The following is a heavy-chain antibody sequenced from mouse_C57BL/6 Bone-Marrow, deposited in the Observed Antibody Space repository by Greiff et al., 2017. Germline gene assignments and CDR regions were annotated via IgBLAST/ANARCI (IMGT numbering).Heavy chain of an antibody. J-gene: IGHJ2*01. V-gene: IGHV7-3*01. CDR2: IRNKANGYTT. Sequence: EVKLVESGGGLVQPGGSLSLSCAASGFTFTDYYMSWVRQPPGKGLEWLGFIRNKANGYTTEYSVPVKGRFTTSRDNSQSVLYLQMNALRAEDSATYYCARYAIWYYGSSDYFDYWGQGTTLTVAS. CDR1: GFTFTDYY. CDR3: ARYAIWYYGSSDYFDY. D-gene: IGHD1-1*01.